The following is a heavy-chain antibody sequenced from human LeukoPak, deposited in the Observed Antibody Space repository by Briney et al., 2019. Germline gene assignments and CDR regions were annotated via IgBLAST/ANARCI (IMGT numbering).Heavy chain of an antibody. CDR3: ARVGGVPAAHL. CDR2: IIPIFGTA. CDR1: GGTFSSYA. V-gene: IGHV1-69*13. Sequence: SVKVSCKASGGTFSSYAISWVRQAPGQGLEWMGGIIPIFGTANYAQKFQGRVTITADESTSTAYMELRSLRSDDTAVYYCARVGGVPAAHLWGQGTLVTVSS. J-gene: IGHJ4*02. D-gene: IGHD2-2*01.